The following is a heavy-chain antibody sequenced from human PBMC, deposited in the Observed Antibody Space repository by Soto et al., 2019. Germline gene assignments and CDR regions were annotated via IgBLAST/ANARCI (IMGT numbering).Heavy chain of an antibody. D-gene: IGHD2-2*01. V-gene: IGHV3-23*01. Sequence: PVGSLRLSCAASGFDFSNYAMSWVRQAPGKGLECISLISGTGVPTLYAESVKGRFSVSRDNSKDTLFLEMNNLGLDDTAMYYCANSFCSSSSCFFLWVDPWGPGTLVTVSS. CDR2: ISGTGVPT. J-gene: IGHJ5*02. CDR3: ANSFCSSSSCFFLWVDP. CDR1: GFDFSNYA.